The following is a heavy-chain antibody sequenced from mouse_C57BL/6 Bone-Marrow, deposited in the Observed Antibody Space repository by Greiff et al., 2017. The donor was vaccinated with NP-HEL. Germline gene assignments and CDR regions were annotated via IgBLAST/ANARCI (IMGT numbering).Heavy chain of an antibody. Sequence: VQVVESGAELVRPGTSVKVSCKASGYAFTNYLIEWVKQRPGQGLEWIGVINPGSGGTNYNEKFKGKATLTADKSSSTAYMQLSSLTSEDSAVYFCARDKDYYGSSYRFAYWGQGTLVTVSA. V-gene: IGHV1-54*01. J-gene: IGHJ3*01. CDR3: ARDKDYYGSSYRFAY. CDR2: INPGSGGT. CDR1: GYAFTNYL. D-gene: IGHD1-1*01.